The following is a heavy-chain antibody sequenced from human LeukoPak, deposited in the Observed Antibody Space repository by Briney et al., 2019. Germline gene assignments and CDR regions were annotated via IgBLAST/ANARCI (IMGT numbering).Heavy chain of an antibody. V-gene: IGHV7-4-1*02. J-gene: IGHJ4*02. CDR2: INTNTGNP. CDR1: GYTFTSYA. Sequence: EASVKVSCKASGYTFTSYAMNWVRQAPGQGLEWMGWINTNTGNPTYAQGFTGRFVFSLDTSASTAYLRISSLKAEDTAVYYCAREGGLYSSSSSWGLFDYWGQGTLVTVSS. D-gene: IGHD6-6*01. CDR3: AREGGLYSSSSSWGLFDY.